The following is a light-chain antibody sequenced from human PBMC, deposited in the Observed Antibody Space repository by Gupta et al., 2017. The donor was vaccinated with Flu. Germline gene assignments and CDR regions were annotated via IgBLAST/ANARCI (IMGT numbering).Light chain of an antibody. CDR3: QQSDSNPYT. CDR1: QTISNY. J-gene: IGKJ2*01. V-gene: IGKV1-39*01. CDR2: DAS. Sequence: DIQMTQSPSSLSASIGDRVTITCRASQTISNYLYWYQQKPGKDPELLIFDASSLQSGVPSRFSGSGYGTDFTLTIISMQPEDFATYYCQQSDSNPYTFGEGTKVEIK.